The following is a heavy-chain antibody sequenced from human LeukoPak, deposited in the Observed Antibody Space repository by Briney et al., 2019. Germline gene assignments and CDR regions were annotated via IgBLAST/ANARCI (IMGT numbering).Heavy chain of an antibody. Sequence: SVKVSCKASGGTFSSYAISWVRQAPGQGLEWMGGIIPIFGTANYAQKFQGRVTITADESTSTAYMELSSLRSEDTAVYYCATVLRYFDWLPIGYWGQGTLVTVSS. CDR2: IIPIFGTA. D-gene: IGHD3-9*01. CDR1: GGTFSSYA. J-gene: IGHJ4*02. CDR3: ATVLRYFDWLPIGY. V-gene: IGHV1-69*01.